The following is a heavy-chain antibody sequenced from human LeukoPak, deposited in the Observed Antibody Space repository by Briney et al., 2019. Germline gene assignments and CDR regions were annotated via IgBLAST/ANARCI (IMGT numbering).Heavy chain of an antibody. CDR3: ANRYS. V-gene: IGHV3-66*01. J-gene: IGHJ4*02. Sequence: GGSLRLSCAVSGFTVSSDFMSWVRQAPGKGLEWVSKIDGGGTTNYADSMKGRFTVSRDNSKNTVYLQMNSLRVEDTAMYSCANRYSWGQGTLVTVSS. CDR2: IDGGGTT. CDR1: GFTVSSDF.